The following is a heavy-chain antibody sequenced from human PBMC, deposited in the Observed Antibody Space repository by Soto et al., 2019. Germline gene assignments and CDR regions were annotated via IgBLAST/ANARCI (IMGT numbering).Heavy chain of an antibody. V-gene: IGHV3-48*02. Sequence: EVQLVESGGGLVQPGGSLRLSCAASGFRFSIYSMNWVRQAPGKGLEWSAYITSDTNTIKYADSVKGRFTISRDNAKNSVYLQMNSLRDEDTAVYFCARSVERHFDYWGQGTVVTVSS. J-gene: IGHJ4*02. CDR2: ITSDTNTI. D-gene: IGHD1-1*01. CDR3: ARSVERHFDY. CDR1: GFRFSIYS.